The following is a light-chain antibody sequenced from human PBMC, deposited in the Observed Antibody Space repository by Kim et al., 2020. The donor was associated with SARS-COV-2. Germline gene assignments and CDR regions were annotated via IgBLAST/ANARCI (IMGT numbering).Light chain of an antibody. Sequence: DIQMTQSPSSLSASVGDGVTITCRASQGISTWLAWYQQKPDKAPKPLIFAASSLDSGVPSRFSGSGFGTDFTLTISSLQPEDFATYYCQQYNSNPLTFGGGTKVDIK. CDR3: QQYNSNPLT. J-gene: IGKJ4*01. V-gene: IGKV1D-16*01. CDR1: QGISTW. CDR2: AAS.